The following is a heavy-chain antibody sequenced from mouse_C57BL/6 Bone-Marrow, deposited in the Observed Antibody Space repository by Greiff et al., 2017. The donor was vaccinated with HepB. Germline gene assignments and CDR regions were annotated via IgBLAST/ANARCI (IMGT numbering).Heavy chain of an antibody. V-gene: IGHV6-3*01. CDR1: GFTFSNYW. CDR2: IRLKSDNYAT. D-gene: IGHD2-2*01. CDR3: TVWLRPAYYFDY. Sequence: EVKLEESGGGLVQPGGSMKLSCVASGFTFSNYWMNWVRQSPEKGLEWVAQIRLKSDNYATHYAESVKGRFTISRDDSKSSVYLQMNNLRAEDTGIYYCTVWLRPAYYFDYWGQGTTLTVSS. J-gene: IGHJ2*01.